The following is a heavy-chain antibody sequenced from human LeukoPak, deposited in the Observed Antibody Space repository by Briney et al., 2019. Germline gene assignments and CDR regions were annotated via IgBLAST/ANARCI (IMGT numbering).Heavy chain of an antibody. Sequence: ASVKVSCKASGYTFTSYYMHWVRQAPGQGLEWMGIINPSGGSTSYAQKFQGRATMTRDMSTSTVYMELSSLRSEDTAVYYCARVARRADYYDSSGYPDYWGQGTLVTVSS. CDR2: INPSGGST. J-gene: IGHJ4*02. V-gene: IGHV1-46*01. D-gene: IGHD3-22*01. CDR1: GYTFTSYY. CDR3: ARVARRADYYDSSGYPDY.